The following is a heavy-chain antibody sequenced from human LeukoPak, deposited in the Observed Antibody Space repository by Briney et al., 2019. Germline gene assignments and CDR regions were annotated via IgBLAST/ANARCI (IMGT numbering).Heavy chain of an antibody. J-gene: IGHJ4*02. Sequence: SVKVSCKASGGTFSSYAISWVRQAPGQGLEWMGGIIPIFGTANYAQKFQGRVTITADESTSTAYMELSSLRSEDTAVYYCARIGVAVAGTGFDYWGQGTLVTVSS. CDR1: GGTFSSYA. CDR3: ARIGVAVAGTGFDY. CDR2: IIPIFGTA. V-gene: IGHV1-69*13. D-gene: IGHD6-19*01.